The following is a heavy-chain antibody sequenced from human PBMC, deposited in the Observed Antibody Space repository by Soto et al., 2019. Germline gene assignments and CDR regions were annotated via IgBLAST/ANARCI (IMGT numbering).Heavy chain of an antibody. D-gene: IGHD1-26*01. CDR1: GFTFSSYA. V-gene: IGHV3-23*01. Sequence: GGSLRLSCAASGFTFSSYAMSWVRQATGKGLEWVSAISGSGGSTYYADSVKGRFTISRDNSKNTLYLQMNSLRAEDTAVYYCAKDSTPYDSGGYPGWGQGTLVTVSS. CDR2: ISGSGGST. J-gene: IGHJ4*02. CDR3: AKDSTPYDSGGYPG.